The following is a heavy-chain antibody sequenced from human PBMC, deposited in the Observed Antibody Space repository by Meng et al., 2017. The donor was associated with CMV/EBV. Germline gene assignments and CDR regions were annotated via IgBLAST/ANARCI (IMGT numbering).Heavy chain of an antibody. CDR3: ARDRGGWFGRSYYGMDV. J-gene: IGHJ6*02. D-gene: IGHD3-10*01. V-gene: IGHV1-2*02. CDR2: INPNSGGT. Sequence: ASVKVSCKASGYTFTGYYMHWVRQAPGQGLEGMGWINPNSGGTNYAQKFQGRVTMTRDTSISTAYMELSRLRSDDTAVYYCARDRGGWFGRSYYGMDVWGQGTTVTVSS. CDR1: GYTFTGYY.